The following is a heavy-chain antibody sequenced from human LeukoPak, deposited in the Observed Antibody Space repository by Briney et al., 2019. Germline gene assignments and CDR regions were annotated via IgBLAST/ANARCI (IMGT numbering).Heavy chain of an antibody. CDR3: ARDGSSGWYYYYYYYMDV. V-gene: IGHV1-18*01. CDR2: ISAYNGNT. CDR1: GYTFTSYG. D-gene: IGHD6-19*01. J-gene: IGHJ6*03. Sequence: ASVKVSCTASGYTFTSYGISWVRQAPGQGLEWMGWISAYNGNTNYAQKLQGRVTMTTDTSTSTAYMELRSLRSDDTAVYYCARDGSSGWYYYYYYYMDVWGKGTTVTVSS.